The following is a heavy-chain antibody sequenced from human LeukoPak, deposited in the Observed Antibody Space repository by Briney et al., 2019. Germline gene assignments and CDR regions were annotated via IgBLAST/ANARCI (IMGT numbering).Heavy chain of an antibody. D-gene: IGHD2-8*01. J-gene: IGHJ5*02. V-gene: IGHV1-69*13. CDR3: ARPLYCSNGICENWFDP. CDR1: GGTFSSYA. Sequence: GASVKVSCKASGGTFSSYAISWVRQAPGQGLEWMGGIIPIFGTANYARKFQGRVTITADESTSTAYMELSSLRSGDTAVYYCARPLYCSNGICENWFDPWGQGTLVTVSS. CDR2: IIPIFGTA.